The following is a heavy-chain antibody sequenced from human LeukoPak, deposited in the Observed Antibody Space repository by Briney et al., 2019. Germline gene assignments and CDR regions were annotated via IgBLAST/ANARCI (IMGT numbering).Heavy chain of an antibody. CDR2: IYYSGST. CDR3: ARNGSRKSPTFTMVRGNYMDV. CDR1: GGSISSYY. D-gene: IGHD3-10*01. V-gene: IGHV4-59*12. Sequence: PSETLSLTCTVSGGSISSYYWSWIRQPPGKGLEWIGYIYYSGSTNYNPSLKSRVTISVDTSKNQFSLKLSSVTAADTAVYYCARNGSRKSPTFTMVRGNYMDVWGKGTTVTISS. J-gene: IGHJ6*03.